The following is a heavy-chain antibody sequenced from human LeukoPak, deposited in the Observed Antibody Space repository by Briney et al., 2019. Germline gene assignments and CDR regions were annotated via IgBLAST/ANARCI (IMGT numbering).Heavy chain of an antibody. CDR3: ARDREYSGYHTFHY. CDR1: GGSFSGYY. Sequence: PSETLSLTCAVYGGSFSGYYWSWIRQPPGKGLEWIGEINHSGSTNYNPSLKSRVTISVDTSKNQFSLKLSSVTAADTAVYYCARDREYSGYHTFHYWGQGTLVTVSS. D-gene: IGHD5-12*01. V-gene: IGHV4-34*01. J-gene: IGHJ4*02. CDR2: INHSGST.